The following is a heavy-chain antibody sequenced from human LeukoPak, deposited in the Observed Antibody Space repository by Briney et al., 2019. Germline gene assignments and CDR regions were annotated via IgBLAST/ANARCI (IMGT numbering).Heavy chain of an antibody. V-gene: IGHV1-2*02. J-gene: IGHJ4*02. D-gene: IGHD2-15*01. CDR2: INPNSGGT. Sequence: GASVKVSCKASGYTFTGYYMHWVRQAPGQGLEWMGWINPNSGGTNYAQKFQGRVTMTRDTSISTAYMELSRLRSDDTAVYYCAREAAYCSGGSCYSEFHYRGQGTLVTVSS. CDR1: GYTFTGYY. CDR3: AREAAYCSGGSCYSEFHY.